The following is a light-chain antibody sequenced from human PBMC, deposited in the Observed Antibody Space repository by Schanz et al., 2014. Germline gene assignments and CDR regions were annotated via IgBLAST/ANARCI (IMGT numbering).Light chain of an antibody. V-gene: IGLV2-23*02. CDR1: SSDVETNNL. J-gene: IGLJ3*02. CDR3: CSYAGSSWV. Sequence: QSALTQPASVSGSPGQSLTISCTGTSSDVETNNLVSWYQQHPGRVPKLLIYEVNRRPSGISDRFSGSKSANTASLTISGLQAEDEADYYCCSYAGSSWVFGGGTKLTVL. CDR2: EVN.